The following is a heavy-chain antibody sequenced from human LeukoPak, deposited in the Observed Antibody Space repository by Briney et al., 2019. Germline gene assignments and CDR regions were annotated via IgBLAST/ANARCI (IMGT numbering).Heavy chain of an antibody. J-gene: IGHJ6*02. CDR3: ARAYNHYYYGSGSYHGMDV. Sequence: GASVKVSCKASGYTFTSYDINWVRQATGQGLEWMGWMNPNSGNTGYAQKFQGRVTMTRNTSISTAYMELSSLRSEDTAVYYCARAYNHYYYGSGSYHGMDVWGQGTTVTVSS. V-gene: IGHV1-8*01. D-gene: IGHD3-10*01. CDR1: GYTFTSYD. CDR2: MNPNSGNT.